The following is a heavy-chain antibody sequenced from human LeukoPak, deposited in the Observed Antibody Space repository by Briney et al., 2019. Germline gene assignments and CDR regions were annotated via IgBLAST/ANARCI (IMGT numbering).Heavy chain of an antibody. CDR3: ARYFDH. Sequence: GGSLRLSCAASGFSLSDYYMSWIRQAPGKGLEGISHISSSSSYTNYSDSVKGRFTISRDNSKNTLYLQMKSLRAEDTAVYYCARYFDHWGQGTLVTVSS. V-gene: IGHV3-11*06. CDR1: GFSLSDYY. J-gene: IGHJ4*02. CDR2: ISSSSSYT.